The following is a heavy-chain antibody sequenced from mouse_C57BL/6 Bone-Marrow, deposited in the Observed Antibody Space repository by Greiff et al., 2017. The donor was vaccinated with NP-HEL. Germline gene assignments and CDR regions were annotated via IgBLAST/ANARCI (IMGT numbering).Heavy chain of an antibody. CDR3: AREKGLPFAY. V-gene: IGHV1-82*01. J-gene: IGHJ3*01. CDR1: GYAFSSSW. CDR2: IYPGDGDT. Sequence: QVQLKESGPELVKPGASVKISCKASGYAFSSSWMNWVKQRPGKGLEWIGRIYPGDGDTNYNGKFKGKATLTADKSSSTAYMQLSSLTSEDSAVYFCAREKGLPFAYWGQGTLVTVSA.